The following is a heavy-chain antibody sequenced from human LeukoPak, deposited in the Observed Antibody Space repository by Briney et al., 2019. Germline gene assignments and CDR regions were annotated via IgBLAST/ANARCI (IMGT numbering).Heavy chain of an antibody. CDR1: GGSFSGYY. J-gene: IGHJ4*02. CDR3: ARGPCSSTSCYLEY. CDR2: INHSGNT. Sequence: PSETLSLTCAVYGGSFSGYYWNWVRQPPGKGLEWIGEINHSGNTNYNPSLKSRVTISVDTSKNQFSLKLNSVTAADTAVYYCARGPCSSTSCYLEYWGQGILSPSPQ. V-gene: IGHV4-34*01. D-gene: IGHD2-2*01.